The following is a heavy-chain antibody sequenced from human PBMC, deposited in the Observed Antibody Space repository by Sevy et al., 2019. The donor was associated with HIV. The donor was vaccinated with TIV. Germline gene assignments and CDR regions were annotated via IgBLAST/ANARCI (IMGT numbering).Heavy chain of an antibody. V-gene: IGHV4-38-2*01. CDR2: IYHGGNT. J-gene: IGHJ6*02. CDR1: NYSISSGYY. D-gene: IGHD2-15*01. CDR3: ARSSAGDRLDYYGMDV. Sequence: SETLSLTCAVSNYSISSGYYWGWIRQPPGKGLEWIGNIYHGGNTYQNPSLKSRVTISLDTSKNQFSLSLRFVTAADTAVYYCARSSAGDRLDYYGMDVWGQGTTVTVSS.